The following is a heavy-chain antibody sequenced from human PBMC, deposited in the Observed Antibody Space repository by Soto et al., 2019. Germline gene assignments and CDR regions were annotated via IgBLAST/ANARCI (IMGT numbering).Heavy chain of an antibody. CDR1: GGTFSSYT. CDR3: ARGLRRTYYYYYMDV. Sequence: VASVKVSCKASGGTFSSYTISWVRQAPGQGLEWMGRIIPILGIANYAQKFQGRVTITADKSTSTAYMELSSLRSEDTAVYYCARGLRRTYYYYYMDVWGKGTTVTVSS. D-gene: IGHD3-16*01. V-gene: IGHV1-69*02. J-gene: IGHJ6*03. CDR2: IIPILGIA.